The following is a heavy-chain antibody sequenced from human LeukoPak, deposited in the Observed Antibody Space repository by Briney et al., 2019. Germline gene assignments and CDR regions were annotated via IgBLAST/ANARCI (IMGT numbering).Heavy chain of an antibody. J-gene: IGHJ3*02. D-gene: IGHD1-26*01. CDR3: ARDSRNILVGAADGAFDI. CDR2: INTNTGNP. Sequence: ASVKVSCKASGYTFTSYAMNWVRQAPGQGLEWMGWINTNTGNPTYAQGFTGRSVFSLDTSVSTAYLQISSLKAEDTAVYYCARDSRNILVGAADGAFDIWGQGTMVTVSS. CDR1: GYTFTSYA. V-gene: IGHV7-4-1*02.